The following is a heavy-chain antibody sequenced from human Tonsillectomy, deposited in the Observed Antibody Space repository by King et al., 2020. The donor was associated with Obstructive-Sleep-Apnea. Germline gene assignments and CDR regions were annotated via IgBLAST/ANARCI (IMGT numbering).Heavy chain of an antibody. Sequence: VQLVESGGGLVQPGRSLRLSCAASGFTFDDYAMHWVRQAPGKGLEWVSGISWKSGSIGYADSVKGRFTISRDNAKNSLYLQLNSLRAEDTALYYCAKGLGGNYDGSGSSSDIWGQGTMVTVSS. D-gene: IGHD3-10*01. J-gene: IGHJ3*02. CDR2: ISWKSGSI. V-gene: IGHV3-9*01. CDR3: AKGLGGNYDGSGSSSDI. CDR1: GFTFDDYA.